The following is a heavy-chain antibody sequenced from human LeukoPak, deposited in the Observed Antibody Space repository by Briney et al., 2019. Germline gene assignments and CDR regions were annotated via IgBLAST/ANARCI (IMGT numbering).Heavy chain of an antibody. Sequence: GASVKVSCKASGYTFTGYYMHWVRQAPGQGLEWMGRINPNSGGTNYAQKFQGRVTMTRDTSTSTVYMELSSLRSEDTAVYYCARDQLWSTYYYYGMDVWGQGTTVTVSS. CDR1: GYTFTGYY. V-gene: IGHV1-2*06. J-gene: IGHJ6*02. CDR2: INPNSGGT. CDR3: ARDQLWSTYYYYGMDV. D-gene: IGHD5-18*01.